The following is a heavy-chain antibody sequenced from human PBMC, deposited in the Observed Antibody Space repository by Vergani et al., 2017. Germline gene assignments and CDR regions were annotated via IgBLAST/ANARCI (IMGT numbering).Heavy chain of an antibody. V-gene: IGHV4-4*07. J-gene: IGHJ4*02. CDR2: IYTSGST. CDR1: GGSISSYY. Sequence: QVQLQESGPGLVKPSETLSLTCTVSGGSISSYYWSWIRQPAGKGLEWIGRIYTSGSTNYNPSLKSQVTMSVDTSKNQFSLKLSSVTAADTAVYYCARERVGVGLLWFGEFDYWGQGTLVTVSS. CDR3: ARERVGVGLLWFGEFDY. D-gene: IGHD3-10*01.